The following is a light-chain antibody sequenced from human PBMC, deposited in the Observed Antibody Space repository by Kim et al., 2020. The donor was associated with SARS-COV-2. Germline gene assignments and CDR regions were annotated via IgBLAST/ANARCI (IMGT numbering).Light chain of an antibody. CDR2: DND. J-gene: IGLJ1*01. CDR3: GTWDSSLSAGV. CDR1: TSNIGNNY. V-gene: IGLV1-51*01. Sequence: GKKVTVSCSGSTSNIGNNYVSWYQQLPGTAPKLLIYDNDKRPSRIPDRFSGSKSGTSATLGITGLQTGDEADYYCGTWDSSLSAGVFGTGTKVTVL.